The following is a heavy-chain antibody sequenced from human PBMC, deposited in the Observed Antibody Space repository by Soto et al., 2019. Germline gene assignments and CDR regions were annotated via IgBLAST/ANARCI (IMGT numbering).Heavy chain of an antibody. CDR1: GYTFTGYY. CDR2: INPNSGGT. Sequence: ASVKVSCKASGYTFTGYYMHWVRQAPGQGLEWMGWINPNSGGTNYAQKFQGWVTMTRDTSISTAYMEVSRLRSDDTAVYYCARESVDHYYYYGMDVWGQGTTVTVSS. D-gene: IGHD5-12*01. J-gene: IGHJ6*02. V-gene: IGHV1-2*04. CDR3: ARESVDHYYYYGMDV.